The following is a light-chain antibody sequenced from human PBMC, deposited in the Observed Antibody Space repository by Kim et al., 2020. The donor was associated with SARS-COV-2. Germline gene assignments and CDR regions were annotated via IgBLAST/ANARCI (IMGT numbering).Light chain of an antibody. J-gene: IGKJ4*01. Sequence: ASVGDTVIITCRASQDISRWLAWYQQKPGKAPKFLIYAASTLQSGVPSRFSGSGSGTDFTLTISSLQPEDFATYYCQQTDSFPVTFGGGTKVDIK. V-gene: IGKV1D-12*01. CDR3: QQTDSFPVT. CDR2: AAS. CDR1: QDISRW.